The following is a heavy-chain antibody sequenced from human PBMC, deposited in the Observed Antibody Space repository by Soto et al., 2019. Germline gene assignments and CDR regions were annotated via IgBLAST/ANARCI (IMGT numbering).Heavy chain of an antibody. CDR3: ARERTPRTGFDY. D-gene: IGHD7-27*01. V-gene: IGHV4-59*01. CDR2: SYFTGAT. Sequence: TSDTLSLTCTVSVASITGYYWSWIRQSPGKGLEWIGCSYFTGATNYNPSLKSRVTISVDTSRNQFSLTLTSATAADTAVYYCARERTPRTGFDYWGQGTLVTVSS. J-gene: IGHJ4*02. CDR1: VASITGYY.